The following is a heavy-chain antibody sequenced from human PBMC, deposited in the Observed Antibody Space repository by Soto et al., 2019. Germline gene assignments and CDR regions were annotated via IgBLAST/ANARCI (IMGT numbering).Heavy chain of an antibody. CDR3: ARGGATRPDY. V-gene: IGHV3-48*02. CDR2: ISSNSATR. CDR1: GFTFSNYG. D-gene: IGHD6-6*01. Sequence: EVQLVESGGGLVQPGGSLRLSCAASGFTFSNYGMNWVRQAPGKGLAWVSYISSNSATRQYADSVKGRFTISRDKAKNSLYWQTNSLRDEDTAVYYCARGGATRPDYWGQGTLATVSS. J-gene: IGHJ4*02.